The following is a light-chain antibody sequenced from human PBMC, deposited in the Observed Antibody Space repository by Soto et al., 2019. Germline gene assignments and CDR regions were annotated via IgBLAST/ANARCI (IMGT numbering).Light chain of an antibody. CDR2: KAS. J-gene: IGKJ1*01. V-gene: IGKV1-5*03. Sequence: DIQIPQSPSPLFGSAGDRVRLTFRASQTISSWLAWYQQKPGKAPKLLIYKASTLKSGVSSRFSGSGSGTEFTLTISSLQPDDFATYYCQYYNNYSAAFGQGTKVDIK. CDR3: QYYNNYSAA. CDR1: QTISSW.